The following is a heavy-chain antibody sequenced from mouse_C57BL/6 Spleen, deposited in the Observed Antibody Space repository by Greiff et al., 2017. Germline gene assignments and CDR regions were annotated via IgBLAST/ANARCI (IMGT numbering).Heavy chain of an antibody. Sequence: DVHLVESGGGLVKPGGSLKLSCAASGFTFSDYGMHWVRQAPEKGLEWVAYISSGSSTIYYADTVKGRFTISRDNAKNTLFLQMTSLRSEDTAMYYCARLTTVVDDAMDYWGQGTSVTVSS. CDR1: GFTFSDYG. J-gene: IGHJ4*01. V-gene: IGHV5-17*01. CDR2: ISSGSSTI. CDR3: ARLTTVVDDAMDY. D-gene: IGHD1-1*01.